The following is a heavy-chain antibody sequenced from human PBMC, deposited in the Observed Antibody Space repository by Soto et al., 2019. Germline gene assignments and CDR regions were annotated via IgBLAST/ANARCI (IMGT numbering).Heavy chain of an antibody. CDR1: GGSISSSSYY. Sequence: QLQLQESGPGLVKPSETLSLTCTVSGGSISSSSYYWGWIRQPPGKGLEWIGSIYYSGSTYYNPSLKSRVTISVDTSKNQFSLKLSSVTAADTAVYYCARPRESGDAFDIWGQGTMVTVSS. CDR3: ARPRESGDAFDI. D-gene: IGHD1-1*01. V-gene: IGHV4-39*01. CDR2: IYYSGST. J-gene: IGHJ3*02.